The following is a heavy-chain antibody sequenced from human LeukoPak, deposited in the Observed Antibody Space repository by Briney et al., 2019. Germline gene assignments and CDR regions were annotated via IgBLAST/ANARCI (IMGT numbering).Heavy chain of an antibody. Sequence: ASVKVSCKASGYTFTSYGISWVRQAPGQGLEWMGWINPNSGGTNYAQKFQGRVTMTRDTSISTAYMELSRLRSDDTAVYYCARTYYYDSSGPMGDYWGQGTLVTVSS. CDR1: GYTFTSYG. D-gene: IGHD3-22*01. J-gene: IGHJ4*02. CDR2: INPNSGGT. V-gene: IGHV1-2*02. CDR3: ARTYYYDSSGPMGDY.